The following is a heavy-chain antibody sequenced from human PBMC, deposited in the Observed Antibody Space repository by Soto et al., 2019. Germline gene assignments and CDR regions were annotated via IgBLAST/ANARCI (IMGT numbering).Heavy chain of an antibody. CDR2: IYYSGST. CDR3: ARFFSSDYGDYYFDY. D-gene: IGHD4-17*01. V-gene: IGHV4-59*01. CDR1: GGSISSYY. Sequence: SETLSLTCTVSGGSISSYYWSWIRQPPGKGLEWIGYIYYSGSTNYNPSLKSRVTISVDTSKNQFSLKLSSVTAADTAVYYCARFFSSDYGDYYFDYWGQGTLVTVSS. J-gene: IGHJ4*02.